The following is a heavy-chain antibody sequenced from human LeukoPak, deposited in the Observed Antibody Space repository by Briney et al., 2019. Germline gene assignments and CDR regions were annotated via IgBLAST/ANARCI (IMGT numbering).Heavy chain of an antibody. J-gene: IGHJ4*02. D-gene: IGHD6-19*01. V-gene: IGHV4-61*01. CDR2: IYYSGRT. Sequence: SETLSLTCTVSGGSVSSGSNCWGWIRQPPGKGLEWIGYIYYSGRTNYNPSLKSRVTISVDTSKNQFSLRLISVTAADTAVYYCARGQGFGWYYFDYWGQGTLVTVSS. CDR3: ARGQGFGWYYFDY. CDR1: GGSVSSGSNC.